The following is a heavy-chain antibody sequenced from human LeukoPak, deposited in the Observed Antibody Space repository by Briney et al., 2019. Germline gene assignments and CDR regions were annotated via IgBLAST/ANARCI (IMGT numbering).Heavy chain of an antibody. CDR2: INAGNGNT. CDR1: GYTFTSYA. V-gene: IGHV1-3*01. Sequence: GASVKVSCKASGYTFTSYAMHWVRQAPGQRLEWMGWINAGNGNTKYSQKFQGRVTITRDTSASTAYMELSSLTSQDTAVYYCARVLAAAGNPNWFDPWGQGTLVTVSS. CDR3: ARVLAAAGNPNWFDP. D-gene: IGHD6-13*01. J-gene: IGHJ5*02.